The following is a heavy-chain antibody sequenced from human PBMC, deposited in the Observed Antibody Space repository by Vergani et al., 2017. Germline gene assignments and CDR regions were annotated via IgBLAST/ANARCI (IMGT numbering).Heavy chain of an antibody. CDR2: IYHSGST. D-gene: IGHD3-22*01. V-gene: IGHV4-30-2*01. J-gene: IGHJ4*02. CDR1: GGSISSGGYS. CDR3: ARGHDTSSYYYAD. Sequence: QLQLQESGSGLVKPSQTLSLTCAVSGGSISSGGYSWRWIRQPPGKGLEWIGYIYHSGSTYYNPSLKSRVTISVDRSKNQFSLKLSSVTAADTAVYYCARGHDTSSYYYADWGQGCLVTVCS.